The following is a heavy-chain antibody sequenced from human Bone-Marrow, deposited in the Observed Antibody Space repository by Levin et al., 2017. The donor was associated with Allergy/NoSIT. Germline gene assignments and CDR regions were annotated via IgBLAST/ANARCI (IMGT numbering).Heavy chain of an antibody. V-gene: IGHV1-3*01. CDR3: ARNPFLTIHLDY. CDR2: ISAGDGNT. Sequence: ASVKVSCKASGYTFTNYAIHWVRQAPGQRLEWMGWISAGDGNTHFSQKFQGRVTITRDTSASTAYMELSSLRSEDTALYYCARNPFLTIHLDYWGPGTLVIVSS. CDR1: GYTFTNYA. D-gene: IGHD3-3*01. J-gene: IGHJ4*02.